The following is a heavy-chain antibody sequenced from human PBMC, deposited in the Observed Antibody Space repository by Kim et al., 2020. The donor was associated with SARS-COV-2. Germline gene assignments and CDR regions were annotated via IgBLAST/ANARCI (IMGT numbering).Heavy chain of an antibody. Sequence: SPSFQGQVTISADKSISTAYLQWSSLKASDTAMYYCARHDRGSSWYGVDYWGQGTLVTVSS. J-gene: IGHJ4*02. D-gene: IGHD6-13*01. CDR3: ARHDRGSSWYGVDY. V-gene: IGHV5-51*01.